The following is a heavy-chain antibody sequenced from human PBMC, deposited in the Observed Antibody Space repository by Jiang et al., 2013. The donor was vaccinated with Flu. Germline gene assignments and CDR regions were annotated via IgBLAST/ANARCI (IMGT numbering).Heavy chain of an antibody. J-gene: IGHJ4*01. D-gene: IGHD1-26*01. V-gene: IGHV7-4-1*01. CDR3: ARDVRSGSYDY. Sequence: IGYINTNTGNPTYAQGFTGRFVFSLDTSVTTAYLQIYSLKAEDTAVYYCARDVRSGSYDYWGQGTLVTVSS. CDR2: INTNTGNP.